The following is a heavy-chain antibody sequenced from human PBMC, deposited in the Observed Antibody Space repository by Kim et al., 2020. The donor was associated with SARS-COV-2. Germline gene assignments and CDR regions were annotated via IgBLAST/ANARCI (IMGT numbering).Heavy chain of an antibody. CDR1: GYTFTSYA. Sequence: ASVKVSCKASGYTFTSYAMHWVRQAPGQRLEWMGWINAGNGNTKYSQKFQGRVTITRDTSASTAYMELSSVRSEDTAVYYCARDSYYDIFRYYYYYMDVWGKGTTVTVSS. J-gene: IGHJ6*03. CDR2: INAGNGNT. D-gene: IGHD3-9*01. CDR3: ARDSYYDIFRYYYYYMDV. V-gene: IGHV1-3*01.